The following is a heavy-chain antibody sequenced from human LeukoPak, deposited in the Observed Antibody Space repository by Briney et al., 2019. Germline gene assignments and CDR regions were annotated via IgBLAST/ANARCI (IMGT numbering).Heavy chain of an antibody. D-gene: IGHD2-21*01. CDR3: AREPDSGACSGGGLRVVNY. V-gene: IGHV3-53*01. J-gene: IGHJ4*02. Sequence: GGSLRLSCAGSGFIVHDNHMNWVRQAPGKGLEWVSVIYAGGSTYYADSVRGRFTISRDNSKNTLYLQMNGLRADDTAVYYCAREPDSGACSGGGLRVVNYWGQGTLVTVSS. CDR1: GFIVHDNH. CDR2: IYAGGST.